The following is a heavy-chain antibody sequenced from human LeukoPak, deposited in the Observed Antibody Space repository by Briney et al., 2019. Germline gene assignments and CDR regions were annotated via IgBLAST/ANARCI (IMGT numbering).Heavy chain of an antibody. Sequence: ASVKVSCKASGYTFTSYAMNWVRQAPGQGLEWMGWINTNTGNPTYAQGFTGRFVFSLDTSVSTAYLQISSLKAGDTAVYYCARDRSSSWYPGLDYWGQGTLVTVSS. D-gene: IGHD6-13*01. CDR2: INTNTGNP. J-gene: IGHJ4*02. CDR3: ARDRSSSWYPGLDY. V-gene: IGHV7-4-1*02. CDR1: GYTFTSYA.